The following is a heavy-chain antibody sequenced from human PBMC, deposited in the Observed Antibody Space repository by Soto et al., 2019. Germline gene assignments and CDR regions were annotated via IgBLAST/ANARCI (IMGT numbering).Heavy chain of an antibody. CDR3: ARDYSNSPGGYYYMDV. CDR1: GGSISSYY. Sequence: SETLSLTCTVSGGSISSYYWSWIRQPPGRGLEWIGYIYYSGSTNYNPSLKSRVTISVDASKNQFSLKLSSVTAADTALYYCARDYSNSPGGYYYMDVWGKGTTVTVSS. J-gene: IGHJ6*03. D-gene: IGHD4-4*01. CDR2: IYYSGST. V-gene: IGHV4-59*01.